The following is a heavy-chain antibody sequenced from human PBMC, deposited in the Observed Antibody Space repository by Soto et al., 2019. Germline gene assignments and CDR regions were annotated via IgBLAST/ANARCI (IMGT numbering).Heavy chain of an antibody. Sequence: PSETLSLTCTVSGGSISSSSYYWGWIRQPPGKGLEWIGSIYYSGSTYYNPSLKSRVTISVDTSKNQFSLKLSSVTAADTAVYYCARFQSEGLSGYERQYYFDYWGQGTLVTVSS. CDR1: GGSISSSSYY. CDR3: ARFQSEGLSGYERQYYFDY. V-gene: IGHV4-39*01. J-gene: IGHJ4*02. D-gene: IGHD5-12*01. CDR2: IYYSGST.